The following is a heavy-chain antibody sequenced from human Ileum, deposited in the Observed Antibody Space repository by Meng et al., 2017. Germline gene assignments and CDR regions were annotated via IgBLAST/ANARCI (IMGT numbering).Heavy chain of an antibody. Sequence: QVLLQQSGPGLVKPSQTLSLTCAISGDSVSSNSAAWNWIRRSPSRGLEWLGRTYYKSRWYYGYAVSQRSRLTINPDTSKNQFSLQLNSVTPEDTAVYYCAKNTHTGFDVWGQGTMVTVSS. CDR1: GDSVSSNSAA. V-gene: IGHV6-1*01. CDR2: TYYKSRWYY. D-gene: IGHD5-18*01. J-gene: IGHJ3*01. CDR3: AKNTHTGFDV.